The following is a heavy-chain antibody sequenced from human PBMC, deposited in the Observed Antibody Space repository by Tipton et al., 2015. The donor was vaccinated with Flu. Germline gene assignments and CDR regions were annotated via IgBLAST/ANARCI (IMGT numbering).Heavy chain of an antibody. D-gene: IGHD3-16*01. CDR2: ISGRGGRS. Sequence: SLRLSCAASGFTFSSYAMSWVRQAPGKGLEWVSGISGRGGRSYYADSVKGRFTISRDNPKNTLYLQMNSLRVEDTAVYYCARGFIRLCDYWGQGTLVTVSS. V-gene: IGHV3-23*01. CDR3: ARGFIRLCDY. CDR1: GFTFSSYA. J-gene: IGHJ4*02.